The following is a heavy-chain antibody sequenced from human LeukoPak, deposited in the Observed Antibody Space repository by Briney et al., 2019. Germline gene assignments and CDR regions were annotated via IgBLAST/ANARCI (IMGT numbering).Heavy chain of an antibody. J-gene: IGHJ3*02. CDR2: ISNSGSSI. D-gene: IGHD3-16*02. V-gene: IGHV3-48*03. CDR3: ARGLITFGGVVVYDAFDI. CDR1: GFTFSTYE. Sequence: GVLRLSCAASGFTFSTYEMNWVRQAPGKGLEWVSYISNSGSSIYYADSVKGRFAISRDNAKNSLYLQMNSLRAEDTAVYYCARGLITFGGVVVYDAFDIWGQGTMVTVSS.